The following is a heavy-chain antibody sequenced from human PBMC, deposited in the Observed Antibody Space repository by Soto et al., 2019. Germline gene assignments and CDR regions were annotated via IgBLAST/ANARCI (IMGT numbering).Heavy chain of an antibody. V-gene: IGHV1-18*01. CDR1: GYTFTSYG. Sequence: QVQLVQSGAEVKKPGASVKVSCKASGYTFTSYGISWVRQAPGQGLAWMGWISTYNGNTNYAQKLQGRVTMTTDTSTSTAYMELRSLRSDDTAVYYCARVAWQQRQTGIADYWGQGTLVTVSS. J-gene: IGHJ4*02. D-gene: IGHD6-13*01. CDR2: ISTYNGNT. CDR3: ARVAWQQRQTGIADY.